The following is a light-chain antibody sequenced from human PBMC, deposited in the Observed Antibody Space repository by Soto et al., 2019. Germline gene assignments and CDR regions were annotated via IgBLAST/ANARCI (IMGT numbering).Light chain of an antibody. V-gene: IGLV2-14*01. CDR1: SSDVGGSNS. Sequence: QSALTQPASVSGSPGQSIAISCTGTSSDVGGSNSVSWYQQHPGKAPKLLIYDVSNRPSGVSNRFSGSKSDNTASLTISGLQAEDEADYYCSSYATGGSYVFGTWTKVTVL. CDR2: DVS. J-gene: IGLJ1*01. CDR3: SSYATGGSYV.